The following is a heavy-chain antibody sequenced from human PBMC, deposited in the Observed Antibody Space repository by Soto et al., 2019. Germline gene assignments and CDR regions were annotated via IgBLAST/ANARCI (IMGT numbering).Heavy chain of an antibody. CDR2: INTDGSST. CDR1: GLTFSTYW. CDR3: ATVGGYNWFDS. Sequence: VQLVQSGGGLVQPGGSLRLSCAASGLTFSTYWMHWVRQAPGKGLVWVSRINTDGSSTNYADSVKGRFTISRDNAKNTLYLQMNSLRAEDTAVYYWATVGGYNWFDSWGQGTLVTVSS. V-gene: IGHV3-74*01. J-gene: IGHJ5*01.